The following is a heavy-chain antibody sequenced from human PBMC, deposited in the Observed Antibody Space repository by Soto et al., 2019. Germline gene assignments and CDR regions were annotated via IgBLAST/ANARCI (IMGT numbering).Heavy chain of an antibody. CDR3: AKARVEVGKVSSGYYQAFDY. V-gene: IGHV3-23*01. Sequence: GGSLRLSCAASGFTFSSFAMSWVRQAPGKGLECVSGISGSVGSTYYADSVKGRFTTSRDNSKNTLYLQMNSLRADDTAVYYCAKARVEVGKVSSGYYQAFDYWGQGTLVTVSS. J-gene: IGHJ4*02. CDR2: ISGSVGST. D-gene: IGHD3-22*01. CDR1: GFTFSSFA.